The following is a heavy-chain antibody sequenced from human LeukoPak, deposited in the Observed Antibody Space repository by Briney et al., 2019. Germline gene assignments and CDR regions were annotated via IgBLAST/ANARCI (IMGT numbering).Heavy chain of an antibody. V-gene: IGHV3-48*03. J-gene: IGHJ4*02. CDR2: ISSSGSTI. CDR3: ARLTYYYDSSLDY. D-gene: IGHD3-22*01. CDR1: GFTFSSYE. Sequence: GGSLRLSCAASGFTFSSYEMNWVRQAPGKGLEWVSYISSSGSTIYYADSVKGRFTISRDNGKNSLYLQMNSLRAEDTAVYYCARLTYYYDSSLDYWGQGTLVTVSS.